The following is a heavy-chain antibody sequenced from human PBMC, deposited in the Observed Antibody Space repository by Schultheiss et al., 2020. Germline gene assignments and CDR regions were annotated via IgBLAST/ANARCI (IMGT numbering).Heavy chain of an antibody. D-gene: IGHD6-13*01. Sequence: SETLSLTCAVYGGSFSGYYWSWIRQPPGKGLEWIGEINHSGSTNYNPSLKSRVTISVDTSKNQFSLKLSSVTAADTAVYFCARGRITAAGTPSSWGQGTLVTVSS. CDR2: INHSGST. J-gene: IGHJ5*02. V-gene: IGHV4-34*01. CDR1: GGSFSGYY. CDR3: ARGRITAAGTPSS.